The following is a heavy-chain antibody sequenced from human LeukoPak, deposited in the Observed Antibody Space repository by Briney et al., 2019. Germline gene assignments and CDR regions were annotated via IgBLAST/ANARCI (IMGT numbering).Heavy chain of an antibody. Sequence: PGGSLRLSCAASGFTFDDYAMHWVRQAPGKGLEWVSLISGDGGNTYYADSVKGRFTLSRDNSKNSLYLQMNSLRSEDTAFYYCAKDKALGYCSAGSCLYLDYWGQGTLVTVSS. CDR3: AKDKALGYCSAGSCLYLDY. CDR2: ISGDGGNT. V-gene: IGHV3-43*02. CDR1: GFTFDDYA. D-gene: IGHD2-15*01. J-gene: IGHJ4*02.